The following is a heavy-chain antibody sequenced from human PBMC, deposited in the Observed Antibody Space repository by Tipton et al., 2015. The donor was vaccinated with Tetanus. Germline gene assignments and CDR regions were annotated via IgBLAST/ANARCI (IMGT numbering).Heavy chain of an antibody. CDR3: AKENGYNYYYYGMDV. D-gene: IGHD3-16*02. J-gene: IGHJ6*02. Sequence: SLRLSCEASGFTFSSYAMSWVRQAPGKGLEWVSAISGSGGSTYYADSVKGRFTISRDNSKNTLYLQMNSLRAEDTAVYYCAKENGYNYYYYGMDVWGQGTTVTVSS. CDR1: GFTFSSYA. CDR2: ISGSGGST. V-gene: IGHV3-23*01.